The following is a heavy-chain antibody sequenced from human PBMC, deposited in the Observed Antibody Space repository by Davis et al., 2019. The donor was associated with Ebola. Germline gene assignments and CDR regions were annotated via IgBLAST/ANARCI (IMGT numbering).Heavy chain of an antibody. CDR3: ARDAVLSRGELDF. V-gene: IGHV4-4*02. CDR1: GGSITGSNW. J-gene: IGHJ4*02. Sequence: SETLSLTCTVSGGSITGSNWWSWVRQTPGKGLEWIGEIYDSGSTNYNPSLKSRVTMSVDTSKNQFSLRLGAVTAADTAVYYCARDAVLSRGELDFWGQGTLVTISS. CDR2: IYDSGST. D-gene: IGHD3-10*01.